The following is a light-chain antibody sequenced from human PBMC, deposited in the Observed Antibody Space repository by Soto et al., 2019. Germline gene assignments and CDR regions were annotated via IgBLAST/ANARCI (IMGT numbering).Light chain of an antibody. CDR1: QNINTF. CDR3: QQTFNTPRT. CDR2: SAS. V-gene: IGKV1-39*01. Sequence: DIQMTQSPSSLSASVGDRITITCRASQNINTFLNWYQQKPGRAPNLLISSASISLSGVPSRFTGSGSGTEFTLTVSSLQPEDFANYYCQQTFNTPRTFGQGTRVETK. J-gene: IGKJ1*01.